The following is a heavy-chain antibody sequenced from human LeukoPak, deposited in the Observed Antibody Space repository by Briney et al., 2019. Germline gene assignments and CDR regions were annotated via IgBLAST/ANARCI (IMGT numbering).Heavy chain of an antibody. D-gene: IGHD4-11*01. V-gene: IGHV3-73*01. CDR3: SREGTTAPAGTAQDY. CDR1: GFGFSASA. CDR2: VRGKPHSSAT. J-gene: IGHJ4*02. Sequence: PGGSLRLSCVASGFGFSASAIHWVRQASGKGLEWVGRVRGKPHSSATSYGASVQGRFTISRDNSKNTAYLQMSSLKIEDTAVYYCSREGTTAPAGTAQDYWGQGTLVTVFS.